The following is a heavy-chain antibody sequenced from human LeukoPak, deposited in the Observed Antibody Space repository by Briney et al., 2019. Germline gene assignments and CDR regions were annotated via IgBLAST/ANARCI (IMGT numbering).Heavy chain of an antibody. CDR3: ANNGVSPNYYYGMNV. J-gene: IGHJ6*02. Sequence: GGSLRLSCATSGFTFSSYGMHWVRQAPGKGLEWVAVIWYDGSNIHYADSVQGRFTISRDSSKNMLYLQMNSLRAEDTGVYYCANNGVSPNYYYGMNVWGQWTTVTVSS. CDR1: GFTFSSYG. CDR2: IWYDGSNI. V-gene: IGHV3-33*06. D-gene: IGHD2-8*01.